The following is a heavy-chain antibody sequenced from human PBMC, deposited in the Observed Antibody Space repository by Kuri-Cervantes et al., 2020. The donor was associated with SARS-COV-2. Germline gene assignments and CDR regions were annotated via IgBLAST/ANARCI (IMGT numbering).Heavy chain of an antibody. J-gene: IGHJ5*02. V-gene: IGHV1-69*13. CDR3: ARGGGGYCSSTSCYSWFDP. CDR2: IIPIFGTA. D-gene: IGHD2-2*02. CDR1: GGTFSSYA. Sequence: SVKVSCKASGGTFSSYAISWVRQAPGQGLEWMGGIIPIFGTANYAQKFQGRVTITADESTSTAYMELSSLRSEDTAVYYCARGGGGYCSSTSCYSWFDPWGQGTLVTVSS.